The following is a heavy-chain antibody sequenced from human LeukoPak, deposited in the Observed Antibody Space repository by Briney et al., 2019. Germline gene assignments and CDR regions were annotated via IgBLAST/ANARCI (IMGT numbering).Heavy chain of an antibody. CDR1: GGSISSYY. Sequence: SETLSLTCTVSGGSISSYYWSWIRQPPGKGLEWIGYIYYSGSTNYNPSLKSRVTISVDTSKNQFSLKLSSVTAADTAMYYCVRTYYDILTGPGAFDYWGQGTLVTVSS. CDR2: IYYSGST. J-gene: IGHJ4*02. CDR3: VRTYYDILTGPGAFDY. V-gene: IGHV4-59*01. D-gene: IGHD3-9*01.